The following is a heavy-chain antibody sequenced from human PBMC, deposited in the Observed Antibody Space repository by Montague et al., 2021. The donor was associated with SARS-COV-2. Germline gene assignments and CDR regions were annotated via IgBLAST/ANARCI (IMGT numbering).Heavy chain of an antibody. CDR3: ARAGQQLARYYYYGMDV. CDR2: VHYTGST. CDR1: GDSISSYY. V-gene: IGHV4-59*01. D-gene: IGHD6-13*01. Sequence: SETLSLTCEVSGDSISSYYWSWIRQSPGKGLEWIGYVHYTGSTKYTPSLKSRVTISVDTSKNQFSLKLSSVTAADTAVYYRARAGQQLARYYYYGMDVWGQGTTVTVSS. J-gene: IGHJ6*02.